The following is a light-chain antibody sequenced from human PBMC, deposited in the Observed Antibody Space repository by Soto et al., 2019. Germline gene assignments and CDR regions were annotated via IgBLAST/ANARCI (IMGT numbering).Light chain of an antibody. Sequence: EVVLTQSPVTLSLSPGERATLSCRASQSVSSSYLAWYQQKPGQAPRLLIYGASSMATGIPDRFSGSGSGTDFTITISRLEPEDFAVYYCQQYDTSIWAYTFGQGTKLEIK. CDR1: QSVSSSY. CDR2: GAS. CDR3: QQYDTSIWAYT. J-gene: IGKJ2*01. V-gene: IGKV3-20*01.